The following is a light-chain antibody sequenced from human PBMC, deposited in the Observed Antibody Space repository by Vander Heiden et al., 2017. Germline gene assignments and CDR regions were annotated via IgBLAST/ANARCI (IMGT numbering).Light chain of an antibody. CDR3: HQYLRTPKT. CDR2: WGS. V-gene: IGKV4-1*01. Sequence: DIVMTQSPDSLPVSLGERATIHCKSSRSSLSRSNNKNYLAWYQQKPGQPPKLLIYWGSTRESGVPDRFSGSGSGTDFTLTISSLQAEDVAVYYCHQYLRTPKTFGQGTKVEIK. J-gene: IGKJ1*01. CDR1: RSSLSRSNNKNY.